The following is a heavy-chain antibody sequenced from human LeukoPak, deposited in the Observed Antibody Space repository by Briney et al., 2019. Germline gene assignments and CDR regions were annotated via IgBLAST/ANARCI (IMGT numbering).Heavy chain of an antibody. CDR1: GGSFSGYY. J-gene: IGHJ5*02. Sequence: SETLSLTCAVYGGSFSGYYWSWIRQPPGKGLEWIGEINHSGSTNYNPSLKSRVTISVDKSKNQFSLKLSSVTAADTAVYYCARLSFYYYDSSGGWFDPWGQGTLVTVSS. D-gene: IGHD3-22*01. CDR3: ARLSFYYYDSSGGWFDP. V-gene: IGHV4-34*01. CDR2: INHSGST.